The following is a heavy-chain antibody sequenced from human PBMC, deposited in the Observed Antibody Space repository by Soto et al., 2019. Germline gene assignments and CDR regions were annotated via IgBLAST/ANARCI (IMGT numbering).Heavy chain of an antibody. CDR3: ATRPLLPGAP. Sequence: EVQLVESGGGLIQPGGSLRLSFAASGFTFSSNDMNWVRQDPGKGLEWVSLIYSGGSTYYADSVKGRFTISRDNSKNTLYLKMSSLRAEDTAVYYCATRPLLPGAPWGQGTMVTVSS. CDR1: GFTFSSND. J-gene: IGHJ3*01. V-gene: IGHV3-53*01. CDR2: IYSGGST. D-gene: IGHD3-22*01.